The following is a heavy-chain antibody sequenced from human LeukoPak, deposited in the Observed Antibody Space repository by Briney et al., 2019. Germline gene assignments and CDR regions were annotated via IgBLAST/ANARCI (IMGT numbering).Heavy chain of an antibody. D-gene: IGHD1-26*01. V-gene: IGHV7-4-1*02. CDR1: GYTFTSYA. Sequence: ASVKVSCKASGYTFTSYAMNWVRQAPGQGLEWMGWIITNTGNPTYAQGFTGRFVFSLDTSVSTAYLQISSLKTEDTAVYYCASSLVGATLPHFDYWGQGTLVTVSS. CDR3: ASSLVGATLPHFDY. J-gene: IGHJ4*02. CDR2: IITNTGNP.